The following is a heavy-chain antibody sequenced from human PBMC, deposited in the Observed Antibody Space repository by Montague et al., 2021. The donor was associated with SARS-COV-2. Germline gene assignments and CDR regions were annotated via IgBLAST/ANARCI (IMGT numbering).Heavy chain of an antibody. CDR3: ARSSGCDY. V-gene: IGHV3-9*01. CDR2: ISWNSGSI. Sequence: SLRLSCAASGFTFDDYAMHWVRQAPGKGLEWASGISWNSGSIGYADSVKGRFTISRDNAKNSLYLQMNSLRAEDTALYYCARSSGCDYWGQGTLVTVSS. J-gene: IGHJ4*02. CDR1: GFTFDDYA. D-gene: IGHD6-19*01.